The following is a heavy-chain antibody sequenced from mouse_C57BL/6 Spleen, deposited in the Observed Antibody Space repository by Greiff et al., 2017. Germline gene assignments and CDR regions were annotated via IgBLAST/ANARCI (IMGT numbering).Heavy chain of an antibody. D-gene: IGHD2-4*01. V-gene: IGHV1-61*01. Sequence: QVQLQQSGAELVRPGSSVKLSCKASGYTFTSYWLDWVKQRPGQGLEWIGNIYPSDSETHYNQKFKDKATLTVDKSSSTAYMQLSSLTSEVSAVYCCARGDYDYAFAYWGQGTPVTVSA. CDR2: IYPSDSET. CDR1: GYTFTSYW. J-gene: IGHJ3*01. CDR3: ARGDYDYAFAY.